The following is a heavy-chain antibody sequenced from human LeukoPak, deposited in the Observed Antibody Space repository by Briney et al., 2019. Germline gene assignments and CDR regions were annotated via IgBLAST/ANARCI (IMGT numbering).Heavy chain of an antibody. Sequence: ASVKVSCKASGYTFTSYYMHWVRQAPGQGLEWMGWINPNSGGTNYAQKFQGRVTMTRDTSISTAYMELSRLRSDDTAVYYCARAFTTDGDRRGLVDWGQGTLVTVSS. CDR1: GYTFTSYY. D-gene: IGHD4-17*01. V-gene: IGHV1-2*02. J-gene: IGHJ4*02. CDR2: INPNSGGT. CDR3: ARAFTTDGDRRGLVD.